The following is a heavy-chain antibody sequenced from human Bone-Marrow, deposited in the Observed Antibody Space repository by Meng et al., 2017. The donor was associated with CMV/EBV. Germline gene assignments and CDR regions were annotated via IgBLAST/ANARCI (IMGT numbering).Heavy chain of an antibody. J-gene: IGHJ3*02. CDR3: AKHIVVVIATHDAFDI. V-gene: IGHV3-23*01. CDR2: ISGSGGST. D-gene: IGHD2-21*01. Sequence: GGSLRLSCAASGFTFSSYAMSWVRQAPGKGLEWVSAISGSGGSTYYADSVKGRFTISRDNSKNTLYLQMNSLRAEDTAVYYCAKHIVVVIATHDAFDIWGQGTMVTFSS. CDR1: GFTFSSYA.